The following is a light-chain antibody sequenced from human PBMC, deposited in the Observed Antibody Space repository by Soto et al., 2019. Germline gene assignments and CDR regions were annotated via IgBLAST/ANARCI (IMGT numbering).Light chain of an antibody. V-gene: IGKV1-5*01. CDR3: QQFHSLSRT. CDR1: QNINSW. CDR2: DAT. J-gene: IGKJ1*01. Sequence: IQMTQSPSTLSASVGARVTITGRPSQNINSWRAWYQRKPVKAPNLLIYDATTLESGVPSMLSGSGSGKEFTLTISSLQHEDFATYYRQQFHSLSRTFGQGTKVDIK.